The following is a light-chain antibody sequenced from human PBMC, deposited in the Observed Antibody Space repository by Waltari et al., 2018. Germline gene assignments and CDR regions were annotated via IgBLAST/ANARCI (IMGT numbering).Light chain of an antibody. Sequence: DIVMTQSPDFLVVSLGERATINCKSSQSLFSTSNSKTYISWYQQKPGQPPKLLIYWASTRGSGVPDRFSGSGSGTDFTLTISSLQAEDVAVYYCHHYYIPPLTFGQGTRLEIK. CDR2: WAS. CDR1: QSLFSTSNSKTY. J-gene: IGKJ5*01. V-gene: IGKV4-1*01. CDR3: HHYYIPPLT.